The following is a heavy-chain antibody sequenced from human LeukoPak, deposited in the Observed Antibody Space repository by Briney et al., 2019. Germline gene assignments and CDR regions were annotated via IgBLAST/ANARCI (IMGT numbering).Heavy chain of an antibody. V-gene: IGHV4-39*01. J-gene: IGHJ4*02. CDR1: GGSISSSSYY. D-gene: IGHD2-15*01. CDR3: ARLPLVAATPIDY. Sequence: SETLSLTCTVSGGSISSSSYYWGWIRQPPGKGLEWIGSIYYSGRTYYNPSLKSRVTISVDTSKNQFSLKLSSVTAADTAVYYCARLPLVAATPIDYWGQGTLVTVSS. CDR2: IYYSGRT.